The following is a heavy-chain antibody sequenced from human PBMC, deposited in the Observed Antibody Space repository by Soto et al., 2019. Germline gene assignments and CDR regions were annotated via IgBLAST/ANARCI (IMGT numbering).Heavy chain of an antibody. D-gene: IGHD2-15*01. Sequence: PGGSLRLSCAASGFTFSSYAMHWVRQAPGKGLEWVAVISYDGSNKYYADSVKGRFTISRDNSKNTLYLQMNSLRAEDTAVYYCARACSGGSCYSDDAFDIWGQGTMVTVSS. V-gene: IGHV3-30-3*01. J-gene: IGHJ3*02. CDR1: GFTFSSYA. CDR2: ISYDGSNK. CDR3: ARACSGGSCYSDDAFDI.